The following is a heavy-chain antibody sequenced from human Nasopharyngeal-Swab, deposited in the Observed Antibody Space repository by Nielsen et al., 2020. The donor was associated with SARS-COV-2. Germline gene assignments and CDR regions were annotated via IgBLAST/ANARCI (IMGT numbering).Heavy chain of an antibody. CDR1: GFTFSTYA. D-gene: IGHD1-1*01. CDR3: ARGYNFALDY. Sequence: GESLKISCAASGFTFSTYAMTWVRQAPGKGLEWVSTIDAGGGNTWYADSVKGRFTISRDNSKSTLYLQMNSLRPEDTAVYYCARGYNFALDYWGQGTLVTVSS. V-gene: IGHV3-23*01. J-gene: IGHJ4*02. CDR2: IDAGGGNT.